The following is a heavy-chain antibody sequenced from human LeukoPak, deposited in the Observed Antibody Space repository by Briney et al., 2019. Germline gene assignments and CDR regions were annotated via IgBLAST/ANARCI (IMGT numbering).Heavy chain of an antibody. J-gene: IGHJ4*02. CDR3: ARVNVCPRCHFDY. Sequence: GGSLRLSCAASGFTFSSYWMHWVRQAPGKGLVWVSRISTDGSSAIYADSVKGRFTISRDNAKNTLYLQINSLRAEDTAVYYCARVNVCPRCHFDYWGQGTLVTVSS. D-gene: IGHD3-16*01. CDR2: ISTDGSSA. V-gene: IGHV3-74*01. CDR1: GFTFSSYW.